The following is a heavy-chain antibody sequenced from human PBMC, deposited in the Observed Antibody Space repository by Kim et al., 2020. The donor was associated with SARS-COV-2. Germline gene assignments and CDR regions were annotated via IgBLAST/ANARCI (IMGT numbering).Heavy chain of an antibody. J-gene: IGHJ2*01. CDR3: ARRAAGWYFDL. D-gene: IGHD6-13*01. Sequence: SETLSLTCTVAGGSISSYYWSWIRQPPGKGLEWIGYIYYSGCTNSNPSLKSRVTISVDTSKNQFSLKLSSVTAADTAVYYCARRAAGWYFDLWGPGTLVT. CDR2: IYYSGCT. V-gene: IGHV4-59*08. CDR1: GGSISSYY.